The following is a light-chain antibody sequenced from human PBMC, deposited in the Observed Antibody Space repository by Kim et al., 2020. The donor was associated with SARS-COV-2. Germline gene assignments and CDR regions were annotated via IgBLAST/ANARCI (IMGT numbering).Light chain of an antibody. CDR3: QVWDSSTV. CDR2: RDS. CDR1: NIGSKN. J-gene: IGLJ3*02. Sequence: SYELTQPLSVSVALGQTARITCGGNNIGSKNVHWYQQKPGQAPVQVIYRDSNRPSGIPERFSGSNSGNTATLTISRAQAGDEADYYCQVWDSSTVFGGGTQLTVL. V-gene: IGLV3-9*01.